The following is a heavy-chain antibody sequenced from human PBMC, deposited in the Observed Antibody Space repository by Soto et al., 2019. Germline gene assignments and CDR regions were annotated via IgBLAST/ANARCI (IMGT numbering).Heavy chain of an antibody. Sequence: GGSLRLSCLASGFTFSDFAMTWVRHVPGRGLEWVASLDGAGGSTYYAESVRGRFSISRDNSQNTLFLQMRRLTVDDTAIYYCAAPRDEYGSGVSWFTYGMDIWGQGTTVTVSS. D-gene: IGHD3-10*01. J-gene: IGHJ6*02. CDR2: LDGAGGST. CDR3: AAPRDEYGSGVSWFTYGMDI. V-gene: IGHV3-23*01. CDR1: GFTFSDFA.